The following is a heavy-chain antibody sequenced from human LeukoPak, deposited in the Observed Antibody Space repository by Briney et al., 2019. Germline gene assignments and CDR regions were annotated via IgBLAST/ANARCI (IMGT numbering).Heavy chain of an antibody. J-gene: IGHJ4*02. V-gene: IGHV3-74*01. CDR3: ARETDSSGYYIDH. CDR2: INSDGSSI. D-gene: IGHD3-22*01. CDR1: AFTFSRYW. Sequence: GGSLRLSCAASAFTFSRYWVHWVRQAPGKGLVWVSRINSDGSSITYGDSVKGRFTISRDNAKNTLYLQMDTLRAEDTAVYYCARETDSSGYYIDHWGQGTLVTVSS.